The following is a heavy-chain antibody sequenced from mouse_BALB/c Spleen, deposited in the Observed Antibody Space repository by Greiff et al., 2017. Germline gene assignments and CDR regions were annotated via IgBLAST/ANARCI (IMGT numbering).Heavy chain of an antibody. D-gene: IGHD1-1*01. Sequence: EVKLVESGPELVKPGASVKVSCKASGYAFTSYNMYWVKQSHGKSLEWIGYIDPYNGGTSYNQKFKGKATLTVDKSSSTAYMHLNSLTSEDSAVYYCAKITTVVPSYWYFDVWGAGTTVTVSS. CDR1: GYAFTSYN. CDR3: AKITTVVPSYWYFDV. V-gene: IGHV1S135*01. J-gene: IGHJ1*01. CDR2: IDPYNGGT.